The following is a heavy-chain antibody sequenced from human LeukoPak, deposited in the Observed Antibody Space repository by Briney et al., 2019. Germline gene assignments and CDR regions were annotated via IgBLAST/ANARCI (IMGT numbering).Heavy chain of an antibody. V-gene: IGHV4-34*01. CDR1: GGSFSGYY. D-gene: IGHD2-8*01. Sequence: SETLSLTCAVYGGSFSGYYWSWIRQPPGKGLEWIGEINHSGSTNYNPSLKSRVTISVDTSKNQFSLKLSSVTAADTAVYYCARERGYNGVFDYWGQGTLVTVSS. J-gene: IGHJ4*02. CDR2: INHSGST. CDR3: ARERGYNGVFDY.